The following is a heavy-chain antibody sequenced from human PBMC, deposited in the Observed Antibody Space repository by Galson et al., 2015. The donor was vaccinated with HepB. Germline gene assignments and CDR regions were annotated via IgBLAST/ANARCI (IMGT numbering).Heavy chain of an antibody. Sequence: SVKVSCKASGGTFSSYAFSWVRQAPGQGLEWMGGIIPIFGTANYAQKFQGRVTITADESTSTAYMELSSLRSEDTAVYYCARGEGYRYCSSTSCLAYYYYMDVWGKGTTVTVSS. D-gene: IGHD2-2*01. V-gene: IGHV1-69*13. J-gene: IGHJ6*03. CDR3: ARGEGYRYCSSTSCLAYYYYMDV. CDR2: IIPIFGTA. CDR1: GGTFSSYA.